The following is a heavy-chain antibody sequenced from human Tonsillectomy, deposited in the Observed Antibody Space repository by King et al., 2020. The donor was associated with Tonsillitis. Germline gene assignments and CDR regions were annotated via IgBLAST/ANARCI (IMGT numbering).Heavy chain of an antibody. CDR2: ITGYTGKT. CDR1: GYTFTNYG. V-gene: IGHV1-18*04. Sequence: QLVQSGAEVKKPGASVKVSCAASGYTFTNYGLSWVRQAPGQGLQWMGGITGYTGKTNYDQRLQGRVTMTTDTATSTAYMELSSLRSDDTAVYYCARDLGSWPHYFDYWGQGTLVPVSS. J-gene: IGHJ4*02. D-gene: IGHD6-13*01. CDR3: ARDLGSWPHYFDY.